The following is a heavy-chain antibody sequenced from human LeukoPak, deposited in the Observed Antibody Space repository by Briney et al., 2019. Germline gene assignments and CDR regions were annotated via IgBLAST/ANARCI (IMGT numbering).Heavy chain of an antibody. CDR2: ISGSGGST. J-gene: IGHJ5*02. CDR3: AKSRGRVTTQVLDP. CDR1: GFTFSSYA. D-gene: IGHD4-17*01. V-gene: IGHV3-23*01. Sequence: GGSLRPSCAASGFTFSSYAMSWVRQAPVKGLEWVSAISGSGGSTYYADSVKGRFTISRDNSKNTLYLQMNSLRAEDTAVYYCAKSRGRVTTQVLDPWGQGTLVTVSS.